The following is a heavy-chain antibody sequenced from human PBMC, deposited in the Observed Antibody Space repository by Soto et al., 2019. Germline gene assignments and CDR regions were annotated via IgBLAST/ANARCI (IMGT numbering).Heavy chain of an antibody. J-gene: IGHJ6*02. CDR2: IYYSGST. V-gene: IGHV4-39*01. D-gene: IGHD3-22*01. CDR3: ARRLYYDSSGFEGGGMDV. Sequence: PSETLSLTCTVSGGSIISSSYYWGWIRQPPGKGLEWIGSIYYSGSTYYNPSLKSRVTISVDRSKNQFSLKLSSVTAADTAVYYCARRLYYDSSGFEGGGMDVWGQGTTVTVSS. CDR1: GGSIISSSYY.